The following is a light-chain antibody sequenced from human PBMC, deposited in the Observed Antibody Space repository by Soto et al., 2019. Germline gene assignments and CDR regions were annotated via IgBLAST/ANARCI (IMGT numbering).Light chain of an antibody. J-gene: IGLJ2*01. CDR1: SSDVGGYRF. V-gene: IGLV2-14*01. CDR2: EVS. Sequence: QSALTQPASVSGSPGQSITISCTGTSSDVGGYRFVSWYQQHPGKAPKLMIYEVSNRPSGVSNRFSGSKSGNTASLTISGLQAEDEADYYCISYTSSNTRVFGGGTKVTVL. CDR3: ISYTSSNTRV.